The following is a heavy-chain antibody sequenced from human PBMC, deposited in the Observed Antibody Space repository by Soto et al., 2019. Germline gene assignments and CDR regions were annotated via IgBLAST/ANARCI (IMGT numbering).Heavy chain of an antibody. V-gene: IGHV3-64*01. CDR2: ISSNGGST. CDR1: GFAFSSYA. J-gene: IGHJ6*03. Sequence: QAGGSLRLSCAASGFAFSSYAMHWVRQAPGKGLEYVSAISSNGGSTYYANSVKGRFTISRDNSKNTLYLQMGSLRAEDMAVYYCARGLSKYLDVWGKGTTVTVSS. CDR3: ARGLSKYLDV.